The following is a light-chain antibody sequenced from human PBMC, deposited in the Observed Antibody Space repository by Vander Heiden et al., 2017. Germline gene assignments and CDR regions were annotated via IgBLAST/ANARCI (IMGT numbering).Light chain of an antibody. CDR3: QQYYSTPRT. Sequence: DIVMTQSPDSLPVSLGERASIHCKSSQSVLYSSNDKNYLAWYQQKPGQPPKLLIYWASTRESGVPDRFSGSGSGTDFTLTISSLEAEDVAVYYCQQYYSTPRTFGGGTKVEIK. V-gene: IGKV4-1*01. CDR2: WAS. J-gene: IGKJ4*01. CDR1: QSVLYSSNDKNY.